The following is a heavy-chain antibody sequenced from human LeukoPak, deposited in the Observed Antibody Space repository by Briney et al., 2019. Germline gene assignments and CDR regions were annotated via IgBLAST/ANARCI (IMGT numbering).Heavy chain of an antibody. CDR3: AREDPLVAARGLDY. Sequence: SETLSLTCAVSGGSISSGGYSWSWIRQPPGKGLEWIGRIYASGNTNYNPSLKSRLTMSIDTSKNQFSLRLSSVTAADTAVYYCAREDPLVAARGLDYWGQGTLVTVSS. CDR1: GGSISSGGYS. J-gene: IGHJ4*02. V-gene: IGHV4-61*08. D-gene: IGHD2-15*01. CDR2: IYASGNT.